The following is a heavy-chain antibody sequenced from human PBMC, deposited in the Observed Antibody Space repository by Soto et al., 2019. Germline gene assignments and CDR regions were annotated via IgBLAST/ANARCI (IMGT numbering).Heavy chain of an antibody. Sequence: PGGSLRLSCAASGFTFSSYGMHWVRQAPGKGLEWVAVISYDGSNKYYADSVKGRFTISRDNSKNTLYLQMNSLRAEDTAVYYCAKAGGGGYDSDIAAAGTRYFDYWGQGTLVTVSS. J-gene: IGHJ4*02. V-gene: IGHV3-30*18. CDR1: GFTFSSYG. D-gene: IGHD6-13*01. CDR2: ISYDGSNK. CDR3: AKAGGGGYDSDIAAAGTRYFDY.